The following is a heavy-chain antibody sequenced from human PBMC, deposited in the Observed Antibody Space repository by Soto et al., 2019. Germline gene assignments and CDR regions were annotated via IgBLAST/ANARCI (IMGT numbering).Heavy chain of an antibody. Sequence: PGGSLRLSCAASGFTFSSYAMHWVRQAPGKGLEWVALISYDGSNKFYADSVKGRFTISRDNSKNTLYLQMNSLRAEDTAVYYCARSILHTVTSPLDCWGQGTLVTVSS. V-gene: IGHV3-30-3*01. CDR1: GFTFSSYA. CDR3: ARSILHTVTSPLDC. J-gene: IGHJ4*02. D-gene: IGHD4-4*01. CDR2: ISYDGSNK.